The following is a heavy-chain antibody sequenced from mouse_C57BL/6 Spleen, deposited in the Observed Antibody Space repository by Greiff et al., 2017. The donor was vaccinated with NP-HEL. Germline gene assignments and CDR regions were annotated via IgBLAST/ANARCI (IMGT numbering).Heavy chain of an antibody. J-gene: IGHJ3*01. Sequence: VQLQQSGPELVKPGASVKISCKASGYSFTGYYMNWVKQSPEKSLEWMGEINPSTGGTTYNQKFKAKATLTVDKSSSTAYMQLKSLTSEDSAVYYCARNHYDYDVWCAYWGQGTLVTVAA. D-gene: IGHD2-4*01. CDR3: ARNHYDYDVWCAY. CDR2: INPSTGGT. V-gene: IGHV1-42*01. CDR1: GYSFTGYY.